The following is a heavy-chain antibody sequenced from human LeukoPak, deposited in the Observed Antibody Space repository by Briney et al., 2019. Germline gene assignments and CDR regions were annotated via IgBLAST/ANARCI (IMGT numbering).Heavy chain of an antibody. CDR1: GFTFSSFE. D-gene: IGHD4-23*01. CDR2: ISGVGETV. CDR3: ARVSRATALTPPELDY. V-gene: IGHV3-48*03. J-gene: IGHJ4*02. Sequence: PGGSLRLSCAASGFTFSSFEMNWVRQAPGKGLEWLSYISGVGETVYYTDSVKGRFIISRDNPKNSLSLQMSSLRAEDTALYYCARVSRATALTPPELDYWGQGTLVTVSS.